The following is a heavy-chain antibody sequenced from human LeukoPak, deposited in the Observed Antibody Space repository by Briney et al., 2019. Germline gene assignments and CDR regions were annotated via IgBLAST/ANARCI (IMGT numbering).Heavy chain of an antibody. CDR2: IIPIFGTA. J-gene: IGHJ4*02. Sequence: GASVKVSCKASGGTFSSYAISWVRQAPGQGLEWMGGIIPIFGTANYAQKFQGRVTITADESTSTAYMELSSLRSEDTAVYYCASAPSIFGVVITTHEYYFDYWGQGTLVTDSS. D-gene: IGHD3-3*01. V-gene: IGHV1-69*13. CDR3: ASAPSIFGVVITTHEYYFDY. CDR1: GGTFSSYA.